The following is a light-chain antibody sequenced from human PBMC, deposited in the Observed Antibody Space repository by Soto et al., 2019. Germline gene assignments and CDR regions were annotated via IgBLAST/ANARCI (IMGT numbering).Light chain of an antibody. Sequence: QSVLTQSSSASASLGSSVKLTCTLSSGHSTYIIAWHQQQPGKAPRYLMKVEGSGTYNKGSGVPDRFSASSSGADRYLTISNLQVEDEADYYCETCDSNTRVFGGGTKLTVL. CDR2: VEGSGTY. J-gene: IGLJ2*01. V-gene: IGLV4-60*02. CDR3: ETCDSNTRV. CDR1: SGHSTYI.